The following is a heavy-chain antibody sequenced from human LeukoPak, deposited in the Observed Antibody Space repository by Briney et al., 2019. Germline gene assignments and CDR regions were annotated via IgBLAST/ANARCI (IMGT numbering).Heavy chain of an antibody. CDR3: ARGHPMGYYDSSGYYY. CDR1: GGSFSGYY. CDR2: INHSGST. Sequence: PSETLSLTCAVYGGSFSGYYWSWIRQPPGKGLEWIGEINHSGSTNYNPSLKSRVTISVDTSKNQFSLKLSSVTAADTDVYYCARGHPMGYYDSSGYYYWGQGTLVTVSS. V-gene: IGHV4-34*01. D-gene: IGHD3-22*01. J-gene: IGHJ4*02.